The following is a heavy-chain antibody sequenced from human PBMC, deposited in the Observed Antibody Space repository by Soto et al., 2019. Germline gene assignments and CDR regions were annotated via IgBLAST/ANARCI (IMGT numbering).Heavy chain of an antibody. CDR1: GFTFSNAW. D-gene: IGHD3-10*01. CDR3: TTDIWFGELLAGY. V-gene: IGHV3-15*01. Sequence: GSLRLSCAASGFTFSNAWMSWVRQAPGKGLEWVGRIKSKTDGGTTDYAAPVKGRFTISRDDSKNTLYLQMNSLKTEDTAVYYCTTDIWFGELLAGYWGQGTLVTVSS. CDR2: IKSKTDGGTT. J-gene: IGHJ4*02.